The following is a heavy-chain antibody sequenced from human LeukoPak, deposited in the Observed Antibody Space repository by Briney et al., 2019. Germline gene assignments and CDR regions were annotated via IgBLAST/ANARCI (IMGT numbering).Heavy chain of an antibody. CDR1: GFTFSSYS. CDR3: ANMPLDDTGHYGDYL. CDR2: ISSSSSYI. Sequence: NTGGSLRLSCAASGFTFSSYSMNWVRQAPGKGLEWVSSISSSSSYIYYADSVKGRFTISRDNAKNSLYLQMNSLRDEDTAVYYCANMPLDDTGHYGDYLWGQGTLVTVSS. V-gene: IGHV3-21*01. J-gene: IGHJ5*02. D-gene: IGHD4-17*01.